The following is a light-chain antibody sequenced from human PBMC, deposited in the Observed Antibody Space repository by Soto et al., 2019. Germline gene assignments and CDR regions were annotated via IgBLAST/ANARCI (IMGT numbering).Light chain of an antibody. V-gene: IGLV1-47*02. CDR2: GNN. CDR3: AAWDDSLRGYV. CDR1: SPNIGSNY. J-gene: IGLJ1*01. Sequence: QSVLTQPPSASGTPGQRVTISCSGSSPNIGSNYVYWYQQLPGTAPKLLIFGNNQRPSGVPDRFSGSKSGTSASLAISGLRSEDEADYYCAAWDDSLRGYVFGTGTKVTVL.